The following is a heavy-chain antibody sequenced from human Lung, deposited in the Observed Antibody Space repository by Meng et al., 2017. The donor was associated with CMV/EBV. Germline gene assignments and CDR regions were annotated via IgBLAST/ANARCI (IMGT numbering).Heavy chain of an antibody. J-gene: IGHJ5*02. Sequence: RLSCEASGFTFSTYSMNWVRQAPGKGLEWVSSISTSSTYIYYADSVKGRFTISRDNAKNSLYLQMNSLRAEDTAVYYCASQGGERGSWGQGTLVTVSS. CDR1: GFTFSTYS. CDR3: ASQGGERGS. CDR2: ISTSSTYI. D-gene: IGHD3-16*01. V-gene: IGHV3-21*01.